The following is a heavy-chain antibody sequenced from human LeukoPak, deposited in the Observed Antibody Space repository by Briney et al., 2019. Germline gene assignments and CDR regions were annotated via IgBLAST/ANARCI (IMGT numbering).Heavy chain of an antibody. D-gene: IGHD1-26*01. CDR3: ARDDGGSYSSAFDI. V-gene: IGHV3-30*04. Sequence: GGSLRLSCAASGFTFSSYAMHWVRQAPGKGLEWVAVISYDGSNKYYADSVKGRFTISRDNSKNTLYLQMNSLRAEDTAVYYCARDDGGSYSSAFDIWGQGTTVTISS. CDR2: ISYDGSNK. CDR1: GFTFSSYA. J-gene: IGHJ3*02.